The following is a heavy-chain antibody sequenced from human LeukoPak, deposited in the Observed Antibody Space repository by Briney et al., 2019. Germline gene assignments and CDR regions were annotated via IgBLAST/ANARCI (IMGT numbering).Heavy chain of an antibody. CDR1: GGSFNTGDYY. J-gene: IGHJ4*02. CDR2: LFYSGNM. D-gene: IGHD5/OR15-5a*01. V-gene: IGHV4-39*07. CDR3: ARDNIVSTRDFDY. Sequence: SETLSLTCTVSGGSFNTGDYYWASIRQPPGERLEWIGSLFYSGNMYYNPSLKGRVTISLDTSKTQFSLRLSSVTAADTAVYFCARDNIVSTRDFDYWGQGALVTVSP.